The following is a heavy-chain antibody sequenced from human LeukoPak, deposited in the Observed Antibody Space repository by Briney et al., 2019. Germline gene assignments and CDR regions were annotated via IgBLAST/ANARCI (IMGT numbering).Heavy chain of an antibody. CDR2: ISGSGGST. CDR3: ANNPKIARWGFSYMDV. D-gene: IGHD3-10*01. V-gene: IGHV3-23*01. J-gene: IGHJ6*03. CDR1: GFTFSSYA. Sequence: GGSLRLSCAASGFTFSSYAMSWVRQAPGKGLEWVSAISGSGGSTYYADSVKGRFTISRDNSKNTLYLQMDSLRAEDTAVYYCANNPKIARWGFSYMDVWGKGTTVTVSS.